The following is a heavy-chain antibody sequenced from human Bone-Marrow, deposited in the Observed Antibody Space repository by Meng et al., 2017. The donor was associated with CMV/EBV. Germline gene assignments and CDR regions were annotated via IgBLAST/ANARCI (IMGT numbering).Heavy chain of an antibody. J-gene: IGHJ5*02. V-gene: IGHV3-23*03. Sequence: GGSLRLSCAASGFTFSSYAMSWVRQAPGKGLEWVSVIYSGGSSTYYADSVKGRFTISRDNSKNTLYLQMNSLRAEDTAVYYCAKVRSYSSSSGPWGQGTLVTVSS. CDR2: IYSGGSST. CDR1: GFTFSSYA. D-gene: IGHD6-6*01. CDR3: AKVRSYSSSSGP.